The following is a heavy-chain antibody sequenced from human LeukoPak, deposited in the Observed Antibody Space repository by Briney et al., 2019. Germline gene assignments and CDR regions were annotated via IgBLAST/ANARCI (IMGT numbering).Heavy chain of an antibody. D-gene: IGHD2-2*01. CDR2: ISYDGSNK. V-gene: IGHV3-30*18. CDR3: AKDQCSSTSCYYYYGMDV. Sequence: GRSLRLSCAASGFTFSSYGVHWVRQAPGKGLEWVAVISYDGSNKYYADSVKGRFTISRDNSKNTLYLQMNSLRAEDTAVYYCAKDQCSSTSCYYYYGMDVWGQGTTVTVSS. CDR1: GFTFSSYG. J-gene: IGHJ6*02.